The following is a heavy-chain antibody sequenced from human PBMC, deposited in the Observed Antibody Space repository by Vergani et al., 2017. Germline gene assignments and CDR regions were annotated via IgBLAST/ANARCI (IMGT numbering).Heavy chain of an antibody. Sequence: QVQLVESGGGVVQRGGSLRLSCATSGFTFSNYDMQWIRQGPGKGLEFVAFIQFDGSNQDYADSVKGRFTLSRDFSKNTLYLQMTSLRTDDTATYYCAKHFRGWGIDYWGKGTQVIVSS. CDR3: AKHFRGWGIDY. CDR2: IQFDGSNQ. V-gene: IGHV3-30*02. D-gene: IGHD3-16*01. J-gene: IGHJ4*02. CDR1: GFTFSNYD.